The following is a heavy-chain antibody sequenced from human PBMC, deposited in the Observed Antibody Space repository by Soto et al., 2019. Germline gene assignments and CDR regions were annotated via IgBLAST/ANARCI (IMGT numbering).Heavy chain of an antibody. V-gene: IGHV3-48*01. CDR2: IGIGSSTK. CDR3: ARGIGYYYDSSAYYYFDS. D-gene: IGHD3-22*01. CDR1: GFTFRNYG. Sequence: GGSLRLSCAASGFTFRNYGMNWVRQAPGKGLEWVSYIGIGSSTKYYADYMKGRFTISRDNAKNSLYIQMNSLRAEDTAVFYCARGIGYYYDSSAYYYFDSWGQGTLVTVSS. J-gene: IGHJ4*02.